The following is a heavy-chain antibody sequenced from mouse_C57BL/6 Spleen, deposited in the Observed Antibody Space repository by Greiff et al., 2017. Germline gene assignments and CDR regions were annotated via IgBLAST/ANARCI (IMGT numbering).Heavy chain of an antibody. J-gene: IGHJ4*01. CDR2: IDPSDSYT. CDR1: GYTFTSYW. Sequence: QVQLQQPGAELVKPGPSVKLSCKASGYTFTSYWMQWVKQRPGQGLEWIGEIDPSDSYTNYNQKFKGKATLTVDTSSSTAYMQLSSLTSEDSAVYYCARWIYYGSTHAMDYWGQGTSVTVSS. D-gene: IGHD1-1*01. V-gene: IGHV1-50*01. CDR3: ARWIYYGSTHAMDY.